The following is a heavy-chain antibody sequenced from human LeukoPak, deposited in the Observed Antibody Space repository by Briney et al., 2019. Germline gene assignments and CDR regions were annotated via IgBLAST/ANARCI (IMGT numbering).Heavy chain of an antibody. D-gene: IGHD3-22*01. CDR2: ISGSGGST. V-gene: IGHV3-23*01. CDR1: GFTVSSNY. Sequence: GGSLRLSCAASGFTVSSNYMSWVRQAPGKGLEWVSSISGSGGSTYYADSVKGRFTISRDNSKNTPYLQMNSLRAEDTAVYYCAKSSYYDSSGFYREYYFDYWGQGTLVTVSS. CDR3: AKSSYYDSSGFYREYYFDY. J-gene: IGHJ4*02.